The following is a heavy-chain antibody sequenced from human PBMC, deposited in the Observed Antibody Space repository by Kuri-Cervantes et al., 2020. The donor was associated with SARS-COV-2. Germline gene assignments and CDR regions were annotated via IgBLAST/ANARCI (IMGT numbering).Heavy chain of an antibody. D-gene: IGHD4-11*01. J-gene: IGHJ4*02. V-gene: IGHV4-59*01. CDR1: YASMTSFY. CDR3: ASGNDFSLDY. Sequence: SETLSLTCTVSYASMTSFYWSWIRQSPGRGLEWIGYIYYTGKSNYNPSLESRVSMSLAASESRFFLTLTSVTAADTAMYYCASGNDFSLDYWGQGNLVTVSS. CDR2: IYYTGKS.